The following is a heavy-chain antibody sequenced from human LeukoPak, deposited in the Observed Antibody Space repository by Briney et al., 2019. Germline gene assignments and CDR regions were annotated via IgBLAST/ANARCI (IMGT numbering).Heavy chain of an antibody. D-gene: IGHD3-10*01. CDR1: GFTFSSYA. V-gene: IGHV3-23*01. CDR3: AKDRKDERLLCLGY. J-gene: IGHJ4*02. Sequence: GGSLRLSCAASGFTFSSYAMSWVRQAPGKGLEWVSAISGSGGSTYYADSVKGRFTISRDNSKNTLYLQMNSLRAEDTAVYYCAKDRKDERLLCLGYCGQGTLVTVSS. CDR2: ISGSGGST.